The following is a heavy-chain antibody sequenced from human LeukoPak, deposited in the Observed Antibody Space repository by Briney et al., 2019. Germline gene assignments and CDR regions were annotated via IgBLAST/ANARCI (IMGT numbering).Heavy chain of an antibody. V-gene: IGHV1-3*01. CDR1: GYTFTSYA. CDR3: AREPGVNGYDSSGYHGPYFDY. Sequence: ASVKVSCKASGYTFTSYAMHWVRQAPGQRLEWMGWINAGNGNTKYSQKFQGRVTITADKSTSTAYMELSSLRSEDTAVYYCAREPGVNGYDSSGYHGPYFDYWGQGTLVTVSS. J-gene: IGHJ4*02. CDR2: INAGNGNT. D-gene: IGHD3-22*01.